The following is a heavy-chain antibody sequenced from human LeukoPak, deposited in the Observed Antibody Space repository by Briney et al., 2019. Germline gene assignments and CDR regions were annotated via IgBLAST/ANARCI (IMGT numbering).Heavy chain of an antibody. Sequence: GGSLRLSCAASGFTFNTYGMHWVRQAPGKGLEWVAFLRYDGSNKYYADSVQGRLSISRDNSKNTLFLQMDSQRVEDTAVYYCAKDGIRSGNYPNYFDYWGQGALVTVSS. CDR3: AKDGIRSGNYPNYFDY. J-gene: IGHJ4*02. CDR1: GFTFNTYG. CDR2: LRYDGSNK. V-gene: IGHV3-30*02. D-gene: IGHD1-26*01.